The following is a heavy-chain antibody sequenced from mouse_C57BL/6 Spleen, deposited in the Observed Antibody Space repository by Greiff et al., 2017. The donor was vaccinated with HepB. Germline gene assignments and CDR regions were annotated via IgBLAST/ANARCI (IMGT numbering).Heavy chain of an antibody. CDR2: INPNNGGT. CDR1: GYTFTDYN. J-gene: IGHJ4*01. V-gene: IGHV1-18*01. D-gene: IGHD1-1*01. CDR3: ARKYHYGSSYAMDY. Sequence: EVQLQQSGPELVKPGASVKIPCKASGYTFTDYNMDWVKQSHGKSLEWIGDINPNNGGTIYNQKFKGKATLTVDKSSSTAYMELRSLTSEDTAVYYCARKYHYGSSYAMDYWGQGTSVTVSS.